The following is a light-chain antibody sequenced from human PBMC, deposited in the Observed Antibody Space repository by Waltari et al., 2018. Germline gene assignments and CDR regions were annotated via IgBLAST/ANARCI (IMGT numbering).Light chain of an antibody. CDR3: QQYNSHSQT. V-gene: IGKV1-5*03. CDR2: KAS. Sequence: DIQMTQSPSTLSASVGDRVTITRRASQSINSWLAWYQQKPWKAPKLLIYKASTLQSGVPSRFSGSGSGTEFTLTISSLQPDDFATYYCQQYNSHSQTFGRGTKLEIK. J-gene: IGKJ2*01. CDR1: QSINSW.